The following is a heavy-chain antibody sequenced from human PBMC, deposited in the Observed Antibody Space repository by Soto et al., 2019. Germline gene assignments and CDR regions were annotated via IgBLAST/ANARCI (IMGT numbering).Heavy chain of an antibody. J-gene: IGHJ6*02. CDR1: GGTFSSYA. CDR2: IIPIFGTA. Sequence: SVKVSCKASGGTFSSYAISWVRQAPGQGLEWMGGIIPIFGTANYAQKFQGRVTITADKSTSTAYMELSSLRSEDTAVYYCARVITSLAGYYRWDYYYGMDVWGQGTTVTVSS. D-gene: IGHD3-9*01. CDR3: ARVITSLAGYYRWDYYYGMDV. V-gene: IGHV1-69*06.